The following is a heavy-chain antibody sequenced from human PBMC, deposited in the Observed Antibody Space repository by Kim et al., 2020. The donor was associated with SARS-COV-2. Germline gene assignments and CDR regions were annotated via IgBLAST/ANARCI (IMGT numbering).Heavy chain of an antibody. J-gene: IGHJ4*02. V-gene: IGHV3-23*01. D-gene: IGHD4-17*01. Sequence: YSAVSGKGRFAIARVNSKNTLYVQMNSLRAEDTAVYYGAKHGGATVVTFDYWGQGTLVAVSS. CDR3: AKHGGATVVTFDY.